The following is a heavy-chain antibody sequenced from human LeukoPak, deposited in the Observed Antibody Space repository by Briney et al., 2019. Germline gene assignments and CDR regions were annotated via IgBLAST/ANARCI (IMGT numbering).Heavy chain of an antibody. J-gene: IGHJ4*02. CDR1: GFTFSSYG. CDR3: AKDTLRYFDWLYAFDY. V-gene: IGHV3-30*18. CDR2: ISYDGSNK. D-gene: IGHD3-9*01. Sequence: QPGGSLRLSCAASGFTFSSYGMHWVRQAPGKGRERVAVISYDGSNKYYADSVKGRFTISRDDSKNTLYLQMNSLSAEDTAVYYCAKDTLRYFDWLYAFDYWGQGTLVTVSS.